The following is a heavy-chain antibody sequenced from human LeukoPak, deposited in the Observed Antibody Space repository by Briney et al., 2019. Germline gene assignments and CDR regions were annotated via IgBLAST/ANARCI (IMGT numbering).Heavy chain of an antibody. J-gene: IGHJ6*03. CDR1: GGSISSYY. CDR2: IYYSGST. D-gene: IGHD6-13*01. CDR3: ARVYSSSWYSSYYYYYMDV. V-gene: IGHV4-59*01. Sequence: SETLSLTCTVSGGSISSYYWSWIRQPPGKGLEWIGYIYYSGSTNYNPSLKSRVTISVDTSKNQFSLKLSSVTAADTAVYYCARVYSSSWYSSYYYYYMDVWGKGTTVTVSS.